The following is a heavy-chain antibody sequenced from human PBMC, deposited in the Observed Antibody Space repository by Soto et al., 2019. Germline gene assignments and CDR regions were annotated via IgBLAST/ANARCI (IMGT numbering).Heavy chain of an antibody. D-gene: IGHD4-17*01. Sequence: GASVKVSCKASGYTFTSYDITWVRQATGQGIEWMGWMNPNSGNTGYAQKFQGRVTMTRDTSITTAYMELSSLRSEDTAVYYCARSPRNGGFDFWGLGTLVTVSS. CDR1: GYTFTSYD. J-gene: IGHJ4*02. CDR2: MNPNSGNT. V-gene: IGHV1-8*01. CDR3: ARSPRNGGFDF.